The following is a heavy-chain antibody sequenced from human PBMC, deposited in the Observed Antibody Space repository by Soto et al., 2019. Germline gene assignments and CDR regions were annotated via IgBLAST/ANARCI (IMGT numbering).Heavy chain of an antibody. D-gene: IGHD3-10*02. CDR1: GYRITSHY. Sequence: VASVKVSCKASGYRITSHYMHWVRQARGQGLEWMGIINPSDGSTKYAQKFQGRVSMTGDTSASTVYMELSSLRSEDTAVYFCARSYVRRRPIAYWGQGTLAIVSS. J-gene: IGHJ4*02. CDR2: INPSDGST. CDR3: ARSYVRRRPIAY. V-gene: IGHV1-46*01.